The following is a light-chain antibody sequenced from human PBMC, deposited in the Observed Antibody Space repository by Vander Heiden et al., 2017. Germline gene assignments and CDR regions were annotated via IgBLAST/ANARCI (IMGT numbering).Light chain of an antibody. CDR2: AAS. V-gene: IGKV1-39*01. CDR1: QSISSY. J-gene: IGKJ2*01. Sequence: DIQMTQSPSSLSASVGDRVTITCRASQSISSYLNWYQQKPGKAPKLLIYAASSLQSGVPSRFSGSGSGTEFTRTISSLKTEDFATYYCKQSYRTPPYTFGQGTKREIK. CDR3: KQSYRTPPYT.